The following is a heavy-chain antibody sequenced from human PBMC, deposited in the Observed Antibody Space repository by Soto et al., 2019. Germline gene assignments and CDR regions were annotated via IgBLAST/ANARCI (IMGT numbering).Heavy chain of an antibody. CDR3: ARVPGGNYYDSSGYDYYGMDV. Sequence: TSETLSLTCTVSGGSISSYYWSWIRQPPGKGLEWIGYIYYSGSTNYNPSLKSRVTISVDTSKNQFSLKLSSVTAADTAVYYCARVPGGNYYDSSGYDYYGMDVWGQGTTVTVSS. D-gene: IGHD3-22*01. V-gene: IGHV4-59*01. J-gene: IGHJ6*02. CDR2: IYYSGST. CDR1: GGSISSYY.